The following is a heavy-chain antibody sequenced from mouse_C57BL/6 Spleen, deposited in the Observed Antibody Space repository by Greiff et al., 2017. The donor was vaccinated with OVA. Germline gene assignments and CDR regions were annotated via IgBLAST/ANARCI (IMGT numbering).Heavy chain of an antibody. CDR1: GYSITSGYY. Sequence: EVQLQQSGPGLVKPSQSLSLTCSVTGYSITSGYYWNWIRQFPGNKLEWMGYISYDGSNNYNPSLKNRISITRDTSKNQFFLKLNSVTTEDTATYYCAGYSSGYVGYAMDYWGQGTSVTVSS. CDR3: AGYSSGYVGYAMDY. D-gene: IGHD3-2*02. CDR2: ISYDGSN. V-gene: IGHV3-6*01. J-gene: IGHJ4*01.